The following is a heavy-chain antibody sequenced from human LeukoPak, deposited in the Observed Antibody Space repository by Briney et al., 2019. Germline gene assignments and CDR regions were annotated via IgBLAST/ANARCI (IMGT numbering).Heavy chain of an antibody. J-gene: IGHJ3*02. CDR2: ISFDGRNK. D-gene: IGHD5-18*01. CDR3: AGVEAAMPDALDI. V-gene: IGHV3-30*04. CDR1: GFTCSSYA. Sequence: QPGGSLRFSCAASGFTCSSYAMHWVRQAPGKGREGVADISFDGRNKYSAVSVKGRFTISRDTSKNTLYLQTNSLRADHSVVYSWAGVEAAMPDALDIWGQGQRSPSLQ.